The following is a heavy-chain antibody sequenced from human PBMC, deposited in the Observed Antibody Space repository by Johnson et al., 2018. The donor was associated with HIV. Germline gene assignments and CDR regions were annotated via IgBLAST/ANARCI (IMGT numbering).Heavy chain of an antibody. CDR1: GFTFDDYG. CDR2: INWNGGST. Sequence: VQLVESGGGVVRPGGSLRLSCAASGFTFDDYGMSWVRQTPGKGLEWVSGINWNGGSTDYADSVKGRFTISRDNAKNSLYLQMNSLRAEDTALYYCTRWNMITFGGVIVKAGAFDILGQGTMVTVSS. V-gene: IGHV3-20*04. D-gene: IGHD3-16*02. CDR3: TRWNMITFGGVIVKAGAFDI. J-gene: IGHJ3*02.